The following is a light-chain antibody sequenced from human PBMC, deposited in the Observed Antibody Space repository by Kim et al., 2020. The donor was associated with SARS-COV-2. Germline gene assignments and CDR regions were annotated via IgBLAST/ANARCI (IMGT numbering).Light chain of an antibody. CDR2: GSS. V-gene: IGKV3-20*01. CDR1: QSVNGRF. CDR3: QRYDSSVWS. J-gene: IGKJ1*01. Sequence: ELVLTQSPGTRSLSPGQGATLSCRTSQSVNGRFLARYQQKPGQPPRLLIYGSSTRATGIPDRFSGSGSGTFFTSTSSRLEPEDFAIYYCQRYDSSVWSFGQGTKVEIK.